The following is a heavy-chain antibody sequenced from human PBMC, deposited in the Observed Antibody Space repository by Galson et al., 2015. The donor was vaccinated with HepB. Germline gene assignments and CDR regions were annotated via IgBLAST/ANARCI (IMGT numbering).Heavy chain of an antibody. Sequence: SLRLSCAASGFTFSSYAMHWVRQAPGKGLEWVAVISYDGSNKYYADSVKGRFTISRDNSKNTLYLQMNGLRAEDTAVYYCARDEIAAAEAGYYGMDVWGQGTTVTVSS. CDR2: ISYDGSNK. CDR3: ARDEIAAAEAGYYGMDV. D-gene: IGHD6-13*01. CDR1: GFTFSSYA. V-gene: IGHV3-30-3*01. J-gene: IGHJ6*02.